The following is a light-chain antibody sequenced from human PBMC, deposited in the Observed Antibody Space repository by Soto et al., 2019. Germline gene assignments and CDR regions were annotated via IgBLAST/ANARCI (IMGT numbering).Light chain of an antibody. V-gene: IGLV3-1*01. J-gene: IGLJ2*01. CDR3: QAWDSSFVV. Sequence: SYELTQPPSVSVSPGQTASITCSGHKLGDKYASWYQQKQGQSPVLVIYLDSKRPPGIPERFSGSNSGNTATLTISGTQAMDEADYYCQAWDSSFVVFGGGTKLTVL. CDR1: KLGDKY. CDR2: LDS.